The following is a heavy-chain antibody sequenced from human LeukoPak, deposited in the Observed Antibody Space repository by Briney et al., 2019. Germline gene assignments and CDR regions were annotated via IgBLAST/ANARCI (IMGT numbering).Heavy chain of an antibody. Sequence: SETLSLTCTVSGYSISSGYYWGWIRQPPGKGLEWIGSIYHSGSTYYNPSLKSRVTISVDTSKNQFSLKLSSVTAADTAVYYCAVVVVRGFDPWGQGTLVTVSS. CDR2: IYHSGST. D-gene: IGHD2-15*01. J-gene: IGHJ5*02. V-gene: IGHV4-38-2*02. CDR1: GYSISSGYY. CDR3: AVVVVRGFDP.